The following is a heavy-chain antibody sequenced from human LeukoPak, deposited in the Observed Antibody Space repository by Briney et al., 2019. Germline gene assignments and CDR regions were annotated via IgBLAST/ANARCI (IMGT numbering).Heavy chain of an antibody. J-gene: IGHJ4*02. Sequence: GGSLRLSCAASGFTFSSYSMNWVRQAPGKGLEWVSSISSSSSYIYYADSVKGRFTISRDNAKNSLYLQINSLRAEDTAAYYCAIVATASDYWGQGTLVTVSS. CDR3: AIVATASDY. V-gene: IGHV3-21*01. D-gene: IGHD5-12*01. CDR1: GFTFSSYS. CDR2: ISSSSSYI.